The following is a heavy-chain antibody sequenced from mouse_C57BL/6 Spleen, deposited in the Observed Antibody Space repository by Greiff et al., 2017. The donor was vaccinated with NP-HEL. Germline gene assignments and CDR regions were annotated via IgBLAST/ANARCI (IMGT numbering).Heavy chain of an antibody. V-gene: IGHV1-69*01. CDR2: IDPSDSYT. J-gene: IGHJ3*01. Sequence: QVQLQQPGAELVMPGASVKLSCKASGYTFTSYWMHWVKQRPGQGLEWIGEIDPSDSYTNYNQKFKGKSTLTVDKSSSTAYMQLSSLTSEDSAVYYCARVAYYSNYPAWFAYWGQGTLVTVSA. CDR3: ARVAYYSNYPAWFAY. D-gene: IGHD2-5*01. CDR1: GYTFTSYW.